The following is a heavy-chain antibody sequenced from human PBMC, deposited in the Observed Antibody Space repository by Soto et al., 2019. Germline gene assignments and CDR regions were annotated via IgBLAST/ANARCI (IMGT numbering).Heavy chain of an antibody. CDR1: GGSFSGYY. CDR3: ARDKITGLFDY. V-gene: IGHV4-34*01. J-gene: IGHJ4*02. D-gene: IGHD2-8*02. Sequence: PSETLSLTCAVSGGSFSGYYWTWIRQPPGTGLDWIGEINHCGSTNYNPSLKSRVTLSVDTSKNQFSLKLTSLTAADTAVYYCARDKITGLFDYWGQGTLVTVSS. CDR2: INHCGST.